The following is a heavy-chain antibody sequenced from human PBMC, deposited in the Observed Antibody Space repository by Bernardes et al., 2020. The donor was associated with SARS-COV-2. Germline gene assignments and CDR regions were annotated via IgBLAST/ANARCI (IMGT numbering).Heavy chain of an antibody. CDR1: GFTFSTSW. CDR2: IKYDGGEE. J-gene: IGHJ2*01. Sequence: GGSLRLSCTASGFTFSTSWMTWVRQAPGKGLEWVANIKYDGGEESYVDSVKGRFTISRDNAKNSPYLQMNSLRAEDTAAYYCAKGARYPDIWGRGTLVTVSS. CDR3: AKGARYPDI. V-gene: IGHV3-7*04.